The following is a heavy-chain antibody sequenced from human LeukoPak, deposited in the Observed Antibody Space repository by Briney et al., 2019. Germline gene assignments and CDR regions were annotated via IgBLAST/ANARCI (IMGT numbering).Heavy chain of an antibody. CDR2: IYQSGTT. CDR1: GGFITSGIHW. Sequence: SETLSLTCTVSGGFITSGIHWWSWARQTPGKGLEWIGEIYQSGTTNYKASLKSRVTMSLDKSRNLFSLQLSSVTAADTAVYYCATYFYGDYALHYFDYWGQGALVTVSS. J-gene: IGHJ4*02. D-gene: IGHD4-17*01. CDR3: ATYFYGDYALHYFDY. V-gene: IGHV4-4*02.